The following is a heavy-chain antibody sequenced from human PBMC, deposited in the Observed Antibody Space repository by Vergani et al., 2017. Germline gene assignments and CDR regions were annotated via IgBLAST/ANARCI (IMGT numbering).Heavy chain of an antibody. D-gene: IGHD2-2*01. CDR3: ARHSPYRSVEPAASSTFDI. CDR2: IYYSGST. CDR1: GGSISSSSYY. Sequence: QLQLQESGPGLVKPSETLSLTCTVSGGSISSSSYYWGWIRQPPGKGLEWIGSIYYSGSTYYNPSLKSRVTISVDTSKNQFSLKLSSVTAADTAVYYCARHSPYRSVEPAASSTFDIWGQGTMVTVSS. V-gene: IGHV4-39*01. J-gene: IGHJ3*02.